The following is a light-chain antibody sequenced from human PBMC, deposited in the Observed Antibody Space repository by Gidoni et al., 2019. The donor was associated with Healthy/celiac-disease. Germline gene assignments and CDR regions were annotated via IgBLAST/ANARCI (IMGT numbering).Light chain of an antibody. V-gene: IGKV3-20*01. Sequence: IVLTQSPGTLSLSPGERATLSCRASQSVSSSYLAWYQQKPGQAPRLLFYGASSRATGIPDRFSGSGSGTDFTLTISRLEPEYFAVYYCQQYGSSGTFGQGTKVEIK. CDR1: QSVSSSY. CDR2: GAS. J-gene: IGKJ1*01. CDR3: QQYGSSGT.